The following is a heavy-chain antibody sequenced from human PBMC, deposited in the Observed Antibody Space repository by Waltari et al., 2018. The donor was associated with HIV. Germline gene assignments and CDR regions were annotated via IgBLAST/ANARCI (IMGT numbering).Heavy chain of an antibody. CDR2: MNPNTGKA. Sequence: QVQLVQSGAEVKKPGASVKVSCKASGYTFTDYDFNWVPQAPGQGLEWMGWMNPNTGKAGDAKRFQGRVTLTRNTSMNTAYMELNRLRSEDTAVYYCARGPGGYDFWSGLYYYYYGLDVWGQGTTVTVSS. V-gene: IGHV1-8*01. CDR1: GYTFTDYD. J-gene: IGHJ6*02. D-gene: IGHD3-3*01. CDR3: ARGPGGYDFWSGLYYYYYGLDV.